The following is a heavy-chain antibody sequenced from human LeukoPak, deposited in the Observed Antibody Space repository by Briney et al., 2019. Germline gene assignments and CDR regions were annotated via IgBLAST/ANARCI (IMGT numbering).Heavy chain of an antibody. CDR2: ISSSSSTI. V-gene: IGHV3-48*04. CDR1: GFTFSSYS. J-gene: IGHJ4*02. D-gene: IGHD1-26*01. Sequence: GGSLRLCCAASGFTFSSYSMNWVRQAPGKGLEWVSFISSSSSTIYYADSVKGRFTISRDNAKNSLYLPMNSLRAEDTAVYYCARDRGGSYSAIDYWGQGTLVTVSS. CDR3: ARDRGGSYSAIDY.